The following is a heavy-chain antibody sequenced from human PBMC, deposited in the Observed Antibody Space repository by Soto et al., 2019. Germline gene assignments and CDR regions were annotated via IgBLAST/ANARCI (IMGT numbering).Heavy chain of an antibody. V-gene: IGHV1-69*13. CDR2: VIPISGQT. CDR3: ARIGGVGAPPGADF. D-gene: IGHD1-26*01. CDR1: GGTFSSYV. J-gene: IGHJ4*02. Sequence: SVQVSCKASGGTFSSYVISWLRQAPGQGLEWMGGVIPISGQTYYAQTFQGRVTITADDSTRTAYMELRSLTSDDTAVYFCARIGGVGAPPGADFWGQGTLVTVSS.